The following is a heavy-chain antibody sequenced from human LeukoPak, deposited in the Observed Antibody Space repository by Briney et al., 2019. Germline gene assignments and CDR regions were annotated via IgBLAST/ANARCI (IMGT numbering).Heavy chain of an antibody. J-gene: IGHJ4*02. Sequence: ASVKVSCKASGYTFTSYDFNWVRQATGQGLEWMGWMNPNSGNTGYAQKFQGRVTITRNTSISTAYMELSSLRSEDTAVYYCARPKSTGYCSSTSCPMGRFDYWGQGTLVTVSS. D-gene: IGHD2-2*01. CDR3: ARPKSTGYCSSTSCPMGRFDY. V-gene: IGHV1-8*03. CDR2: MNPNSGNT. CDR1: GYTFTSYD.